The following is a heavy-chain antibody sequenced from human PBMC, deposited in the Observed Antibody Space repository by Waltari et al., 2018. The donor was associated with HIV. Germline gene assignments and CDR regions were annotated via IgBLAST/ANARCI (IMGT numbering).Heavy chain of an antibody. CDR1: GFTFSSYG. D-gene: IGHD4-17*01. CDR3: AKTGYGDYGRDD. J-gene: IGHJ4*02. V-gene: IGHV3-30*18. Sequence: QVQLVESGGGVVQPGRSLRLSCAASGFTFSSYGMHWARQAPGKGLEWVAGRSYDGSNKFYTDSVKGRFTISRDNSKNTLYLQMNSLRAEDTAVYYCAKTGYGDYGRDDGGQGTLVTVSS. CDR2: RSYDGSNK.